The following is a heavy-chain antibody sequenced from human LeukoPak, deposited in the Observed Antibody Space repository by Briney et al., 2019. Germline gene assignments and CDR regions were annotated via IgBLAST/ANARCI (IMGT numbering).Heavy chain of an antibody. V-gene: IGHV4-4*09. J-gene: IGHJ6*03. CDR3: ARLENMGNSYYMDV. CDR2: IYTSGST. CDR1: GGSISSYY. D-gene: IGHD1-26*01. Sequence: SETLSLTCTVSGGSISSYYWSWIRQPPGKGLEWIGYIYTSGSTNYNPSLKSRVTISVDTSKNQFSLKLSSVTAADTAVYYCARLENMGNSYYMDVWGKGTTVAVSS.